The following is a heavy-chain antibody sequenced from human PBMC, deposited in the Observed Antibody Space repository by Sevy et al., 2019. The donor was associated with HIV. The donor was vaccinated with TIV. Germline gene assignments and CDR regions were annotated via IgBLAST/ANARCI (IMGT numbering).Heavy chain of an antibody. Sequence: GGSLRLSCAASGFSFSSYGMHWVRQAPGKGLEWMSYIQYDGSNKDYGDSVKGRFTISRDNSKNTLYLQINSLRVEDRAVFYCVKEGGGEGGDHWGQGTLVTVSS. CDR1: GFSFSSYG. D-gene: IGHD2-21*01. CDR3: VKEGGGEGGDH. CDR2: IQYDGSNK. V-gene: IGHV3-30*02. J-gene: IGHJ4*02.